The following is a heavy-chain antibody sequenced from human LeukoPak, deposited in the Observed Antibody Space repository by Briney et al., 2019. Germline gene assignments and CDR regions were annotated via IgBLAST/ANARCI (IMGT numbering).Heavy chain of an antibody. D-gene: IGHD5-18*01. J-gene: IGHJ5*02. CDR2: IYHDGST. V-gene: IGHV4-38-2*02. CDR1: THSVSTDYY. CDR3: ARRRRSYGLSYNWFDP. Sequence: SETLSLTCTVSTHSVSTDYYWGWIRQPPGKGLEWIGNIYHDGSTYYTPSLKSRVTISVDTSKNQFSLKLSSVTAADTAVYYCARRRRSYGLSYNWFDPWGQGTLVTVSS.